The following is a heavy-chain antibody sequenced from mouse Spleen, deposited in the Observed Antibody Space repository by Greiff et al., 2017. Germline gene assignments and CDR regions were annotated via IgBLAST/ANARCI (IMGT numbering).Heavy chain of an antibody. J-gene: IGHJ2*01. V-gene: IGHV1-76*01. D-gene: IGHD1-2*01. CDR3: ARSIITTATLDY. CDR1: GYTFTDYY. CDR2: IYPGSGNT. Sequence: VQLQQSGAELVRPGASVKLSCKASGYTFTDYYINWVKQRPGQGLEWIARIYPGSGNTYYNEKFKGKATLTAEKSSSTAYMQLSSLTSEDSAVYFCARSIITTATLDYWGQGTTLTVSS.